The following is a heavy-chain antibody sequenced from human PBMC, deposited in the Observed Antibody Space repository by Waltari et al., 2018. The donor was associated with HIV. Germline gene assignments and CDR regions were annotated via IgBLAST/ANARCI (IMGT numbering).Heavy chain of an antibody. J-gene: IGHJ6*02. CDR3: ARGYCSSTSCYYYGMDV. D-gene: IGHD2-2*01. CDR1: GGTFSSYA. V-gene: IGHV1-69*01. CDR2: IIPIFGTA. Sequence: QVQLVQSGAEVKKPGSSVKVSCKVSGGTFSSYALSWVRQAPGPGIEWRGGIIPIFGTANYAQKFQGGVTITADESTSTAYMELSSLRSEDTAVYYCARGYCSSTSCYYYGMDVWGQGTTVTVSS.